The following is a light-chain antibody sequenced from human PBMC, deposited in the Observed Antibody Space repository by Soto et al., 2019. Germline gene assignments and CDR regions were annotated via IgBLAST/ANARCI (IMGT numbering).Light chain of an antibody. CDR2: GAS. Sequence: EIVMTQSPATLSVSPGERATLSCRASQSVSSNLAWYQQKPGQAPRLLIYGASTRATDIPARFSGSGSGTEFTLTISSLQSEDFAVYYCQQYYDWPITFGQGTRLDIK. J-gene: IGKJ5*01. CDR1: QSVSSN. V-gene: IGKV3-15*01. CDR3: QQYYDWPIT.